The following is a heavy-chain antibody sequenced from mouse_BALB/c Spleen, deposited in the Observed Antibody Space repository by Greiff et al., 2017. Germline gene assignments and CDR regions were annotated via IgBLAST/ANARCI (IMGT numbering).Heavy chain of an antibody. Sequence: QVQLKQSGAELMKPGASVKISCKATGYTFSSYWIEWVKQRPGHGLEWIGEILPGSGSTNYNEKFKGKATLTADTSSNTAYMQRSSLTSEDSAVYYCARNYYRYDDWYFDVWGAGTTVTVSS. V-gene: IGHV1-9*01. CDR1: GYTFSSYW. CDR3: ARNYYRYDDWYFDV. CDR2: ILPGSGST. D-gene: IGHD2-14*01. J-gene: IGHJ1*01.